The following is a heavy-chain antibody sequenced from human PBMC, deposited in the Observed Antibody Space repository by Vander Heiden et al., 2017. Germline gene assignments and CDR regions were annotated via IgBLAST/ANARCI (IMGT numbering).Heavy chain of an antibody. V-gene: IGHV3-9*01. CDR3: AKDIGITIFGVVIS. CDR2: ISWNSGSI. CDR1: GFTFDDYA. J-gene: IGHJ4*02. Sequence: EVQLVESGGGLVQPGRSLRLSCAASGFTFDDYAMHWVQQAPGKGLEWVSGISWNSGSIGYADSVKGRFTISRDNAKNSLYLQMNSLRAEDTALYYCAKDIGITIFGVVISWGQGTLVTVSS. D-gene: IGHD3-3*01.